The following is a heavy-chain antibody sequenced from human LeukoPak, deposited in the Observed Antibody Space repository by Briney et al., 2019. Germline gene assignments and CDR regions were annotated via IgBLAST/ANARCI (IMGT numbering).Heavy chain of an antibody. D-gene: IGHD6-13*01. CDR2: ISGGGGST. CDR1: GFTFDDYA. Sequence: PGGSLRLSCAASGFTFDDYAIHWVRQPPGKGLEWVSLISGGGGSTYYADSVKGRFTMTRDNNKNSVYLQMNSLSTDDTALYYCTKDSLAAAGFFDSWGQGTLVTVSS. CDR3: TKDSLAAAGFFDS. J-gene: IGHJ4*02. V-gene: IGHV3-43*02.